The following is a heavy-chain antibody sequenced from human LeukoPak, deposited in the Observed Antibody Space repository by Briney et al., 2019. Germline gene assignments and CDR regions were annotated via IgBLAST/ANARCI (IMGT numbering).Heavy chain of an antibody. CDR2: ISGSGGST. D-gene: IGHD2-2*01. CDR1: GFTFSSYA. CDR3: AKYGTVVVPAAISFYFDY. J-gene: IGHJ4*02. Sequence: GGSLRLSCAASGFTFSSYAMSWVRQAPGKGLEWVSAISGSGGSTYYVDSVKGRFTISRDNSKNTLYLQMNSLRAEDTAVYYCAKYGTVVVPAAISFYFDYWGQGTLVTVSS. V-gene: IGHV3-23*01.